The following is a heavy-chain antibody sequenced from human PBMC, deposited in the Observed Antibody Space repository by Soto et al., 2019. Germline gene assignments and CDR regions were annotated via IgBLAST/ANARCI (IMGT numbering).Heavy chain of an antibody. CDR1: GAALNSGNYY. D-gene: IGHD2-21*01. V-gene: IGHV4-31*03. Sequence: SETLSLTCSVSGAALNSGNYYWSWIRQVPGKGLEWIGHIYVTGAVDYNPSLRDRITISQGTSERQFSLNLRLVTAADTAVYYCARLRIATNNYKWFDPWGQGTLVTVSS. CDR3: ARLRIATNNYKWFDP. CDR2: IYVTGAV. J-gene: IGHJ5*02.